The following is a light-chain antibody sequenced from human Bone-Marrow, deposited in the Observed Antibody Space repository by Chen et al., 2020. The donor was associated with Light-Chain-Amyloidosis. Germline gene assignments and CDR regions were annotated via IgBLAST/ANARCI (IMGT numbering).Light chain of an antibody. Sequence: QSALTQPASVSGSPGQSITISCTGPSSDVGVDNHVSWYQQHPDNAPKLMIYEVTNRPSWVPDRFSGSKSDNTASLSISGLQAENEDCYCCSSYTITNTLVFGGGTRVTVL. J-gene: IGLJ1*01. V-gene: IGLV2-14*01. CDR2: EVT. CDR3: SSYTITNTLV. CDR1: SSDVGVDNH.